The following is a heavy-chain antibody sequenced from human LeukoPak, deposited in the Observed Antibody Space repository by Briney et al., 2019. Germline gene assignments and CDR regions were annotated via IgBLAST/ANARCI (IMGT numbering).Heavy chain of an antibody. D-gene: IGHD1-26*01. CDR2: INPNSGGT. CDR3: ARTSGSYYEIDY. CDR1: GYTFTGYY. J-gene: IGHJ4*02. Sequence: ASVKVSCKASGYTFTGYYMHWVRQAPGQGLEWMGWINPNSGGTNYAQKFQGRVTMTRDTSISTAYMELSRLRSDDTAVYYCARTSGSYYEIDYWGQRTLVTVSS. V-gene: IGHV1-2*02.